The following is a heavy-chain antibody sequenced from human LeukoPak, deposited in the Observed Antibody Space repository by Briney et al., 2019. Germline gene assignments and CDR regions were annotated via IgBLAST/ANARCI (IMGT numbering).Heavy chain of an antibody. CDR3: ARASGGVSGYDLYYFDY. CDR1: GFTFNTYS. CDR2: ISSSSSYM. V-gene: IGHV3-21*01. Sequence: GGSLRLSCAASGFTFNTYSMNWVRQAPGKGLEWVSCISSSSSYMYYADSVRGRFTISRDNAKRSLYLQMNSLKAEDTAVYYCARASGGVSGYDLYYFDYWGQGTLVTVSS. D-gene: IGHD5-12*01. J-gene: IGHJ4*02.